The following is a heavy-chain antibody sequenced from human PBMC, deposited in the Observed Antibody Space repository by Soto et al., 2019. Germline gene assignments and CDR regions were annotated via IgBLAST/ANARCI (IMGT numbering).Heavy chain of an antibody. CDR2: IYYSGST. V-gene: IGHV4-59*01. J-gene: IGHJ6*04. CDR1: GGSISSYY. CDR3: AREEGWGYPLDV. D-gene: IGHD5-18*01. Sequence: SETLSLTCTVSGGSISSYYWSWIRQPPGKGLEWIGYIYYSGSTNYNPSLKSRVTISVDTSKNQFSLKLSSVTAADTAVYYCAREEGWGYPLDVWGKGTTVTVSS.